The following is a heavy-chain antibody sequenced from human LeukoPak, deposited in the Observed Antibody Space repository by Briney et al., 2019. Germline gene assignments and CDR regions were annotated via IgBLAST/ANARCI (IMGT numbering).Heavy chain of an antibody. D-gene: IGHD6-19*01. Sequence: SETLSLTCAVYGGSFSGYYWSWIRQPPGKGLEWIGEINHSGSTNYNPSLKSRVTISVDTSKNQFSLKLSSVTAADTAVYYCARQGVGGWYLRYFDYWGQGTLVTVSS. CDR2: INHSGST. CDR3: ARQGVGGWYLRYFDY. J-gene: IGHJ4*02. V-gene: IGHV4-34*01. CDR1: GGSFSGYY.